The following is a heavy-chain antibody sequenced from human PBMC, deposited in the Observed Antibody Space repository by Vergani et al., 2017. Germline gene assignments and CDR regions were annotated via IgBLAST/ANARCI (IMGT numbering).Heavy chain of an antibody. CDR1: RSTFKTYG. J-gene: IGHJ4*02. CDR2: IYYDGSNA. Sequence: QGQLVESGGGIVQPGRSLTLSCVASRSTFKTYGMHWVRQAPGKGLEWVGLIYYDGSNAYYADSVKGRFTISRDNSKNTLYLQMSSLRAEDTAVYYCARAVSTTVGDPPGYWGQGTLVTVSS. V-gene: IGHV3-33*01. D-gene: IGHD4-23*01. CDR3: ARAVSTTVGDPPGY.